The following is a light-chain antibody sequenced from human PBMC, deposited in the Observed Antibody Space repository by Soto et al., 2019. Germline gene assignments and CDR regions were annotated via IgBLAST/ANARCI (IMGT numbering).Light chain of an antibody. Sequence: EIVMTQSPATLSVSPGEGATLSCRASQSITSNLAWYQQKPGQAPRLLVSGASTRATGIPARFSGSGSGTEFTLTISSLQSEDFAVYYCQQYNNWPPTFGQGIKVEIK. CDR3: QQYNNWPPT. CDR1: QSITSN. CDR2: GAS. J-gene: IGKJ1*01. V-gene: IGKV3-15*01.